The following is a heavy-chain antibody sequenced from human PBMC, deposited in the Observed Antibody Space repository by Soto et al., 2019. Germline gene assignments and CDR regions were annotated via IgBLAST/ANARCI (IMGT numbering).Heavy chain of an antibody. CDR1: GFTFSSYA. Sequence: GGSLRLSCAASGFTFSSYAMSWVRQAPGKGLEWVSAISGSGGSTYYAESVKGWFTISRDNSKNTLYLQMISLRAEDTAVDYCAKWQWELYYYSGMDVWGQGTTVTVSS. J-gene: IGHJ6*02. D-gene: IGHD1-26*01. CDR2: ISGSGGST. V-gene: IGHV3-23*01. CDR3: AKWQWELYYYSGMDV.